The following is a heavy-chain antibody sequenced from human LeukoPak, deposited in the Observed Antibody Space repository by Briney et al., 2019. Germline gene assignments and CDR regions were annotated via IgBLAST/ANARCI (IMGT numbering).Heavy chain of an antibody. J-gene: IGHJ4*02. CDR2: IKQDGSEK. Sequence: GGSLRLSCAASGFTFSSNWMSWVRQAPGKGLEWVASIKQDGSEKYYVDSVKGRFTISKDNTKNSLYLQVNSLRADDTAVYYCARETHAHFDSWGQGTLVTVSS. CDR3: ARETHAHFDS. V-gene: IGHV3-7*01. CDR1: GFTFSSNW.